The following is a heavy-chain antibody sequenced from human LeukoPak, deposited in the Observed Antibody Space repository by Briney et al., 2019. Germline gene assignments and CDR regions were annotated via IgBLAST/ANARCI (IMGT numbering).Heavy chain of an antibody. CDR1: GGSISSYY. J-gene: IGHJ4*02. CDR3: ARHVDSYGLTYFDY. CDR2: IYTSGST. Sequence: SETLSLTCTVSGGSISSYYWSWIRQPAGKGLEWIGRIYTSGSTNYNPSLKSRVTMSVDTSKNQFSLKLSSVTAADTAVYYCARHVDSYGLTYFDYWGQGTLVTVSS. D-gene: IGHD5-18*01. V-gene: IGHV4-4*07.